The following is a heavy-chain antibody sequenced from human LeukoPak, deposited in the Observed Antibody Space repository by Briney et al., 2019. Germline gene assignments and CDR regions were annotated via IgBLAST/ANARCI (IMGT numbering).Heavy chain of an antibody. CDR2: ISYDGSNK. J-gene: IGHJ4*02. D-gene: IGHD1-26*01. CDR3: AKDTRGYSGSYSGFDY. Sequence: PGGSLRLSCAASGFTFSSYGMHWVRQAPGKGLKWVAVISYDGSNKYYADSVKGRFTISRDNSKNTLYVQMSSLRAEDTAVYYCAKDTRGYSGSYSGFDYWGQGTLVTVSS. CDR1: GFTFSSYG. V-gene: IGHV3-30*18.